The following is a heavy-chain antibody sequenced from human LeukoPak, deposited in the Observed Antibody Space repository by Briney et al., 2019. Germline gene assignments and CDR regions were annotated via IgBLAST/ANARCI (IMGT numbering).Heavy chain of an antibody. V-gene: IGHV3-15*01. CDR3: ATEVMYITPVADY. Sequence: GGSLRLSCAASGFTFSSYGMNWVRQAPGKGLEWVGRIKSKTDGGTTDYAAPVKGRFTISRDDSNNRLYLQMNSLKIEDTAVYYCATEVMYITPVADYWGQGTLVTVSS. CDR1: GFTFSSYG. CDR2: IKSKTDGGTT. J-gene: IGHJ4*02. D-gene: IGHD3-16*01.